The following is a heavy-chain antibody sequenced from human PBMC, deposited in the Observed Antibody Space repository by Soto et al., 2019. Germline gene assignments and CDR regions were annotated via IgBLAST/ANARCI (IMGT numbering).Heavy chain of an antibody. D-gene: IGHD4-17*01. V-gene: IGHV3-23*01. CDR1: GFTFSSYA. Sequence: GGSLRLSCAASGFTFSSYAMSWVRQAPGKGLEWVSAISGSGGSTYYADSVKGRFTISGDNSKNTLYLQMNSLRAEDTAVYYCAKDSSATTVVTRPGDYWGQGTLVTVSS. CDR2: ISGSGGST. J-gene: IGHJ4*02. CDR3: AKDSSATTVVTRPGDY.